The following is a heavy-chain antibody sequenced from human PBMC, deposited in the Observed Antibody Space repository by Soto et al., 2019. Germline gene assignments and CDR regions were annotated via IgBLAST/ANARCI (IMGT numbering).Heavy chain of an antibody. V-gene: IGHV4-34*01. J-gene: IGHJ4*02. CDR1: GGSLSGYY. CDR2: VKDGGHT. D-gene: IGHD5-12*01. Sequence: QVQLQQWGAGLLKPSETLSLNCAVTGGSLSGYYWSWIRQPPGKGLEWIGEVKDGGHTNYSPSLRGXXTXPXXASTNRFCLRLQSGTAADSGVYYCARGQEGVVATHWDQGSLVTVSS. CDR3: ARGQEGVVATH.